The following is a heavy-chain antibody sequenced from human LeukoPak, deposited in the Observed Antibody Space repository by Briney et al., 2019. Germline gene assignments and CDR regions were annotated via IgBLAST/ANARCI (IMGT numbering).Heavy chain of an antibody. CDR3: ARDHPYHDILTGSIGLGYFDY. J-gene: IGHJ4*02. CDR2: ISYDGSNK. Sequence: GGSLRLSCAASGFTFSSYAMHWVRQAPGKGLEWVAVISYDGSNKYYADSVKGRFTISRDNSKNTLYLQMNSLRAEDTAVYYCARDHPYHDILTGSIGLGYFDYWGQGTLVTVSS. CDR1: GFTFSSYA. D-gene: IGHD3-9*01. V-gene: IGHV3-30-3*01.